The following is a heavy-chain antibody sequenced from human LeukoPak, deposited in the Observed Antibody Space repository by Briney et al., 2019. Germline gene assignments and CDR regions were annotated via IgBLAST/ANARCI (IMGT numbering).Heavy chain of an antibody. V-gene: IGHV1-69*04. CDR3: AVCIAAPYYFDY. D-gene: IGHD6-6*01. CDR1: GGTFSSYA. Sequence: ASVKVSCKASGGTFSSYAISWVRQAPGQGLEWMGRIIPILGIANYAQKFQGRVTITADKSTSTAYMELSSLRAEDTAVYYCAVCIAAPYYFDYWGQGTLVTVSS. CDR2: IIPILGIA. J-gene: IGHJ4*02.